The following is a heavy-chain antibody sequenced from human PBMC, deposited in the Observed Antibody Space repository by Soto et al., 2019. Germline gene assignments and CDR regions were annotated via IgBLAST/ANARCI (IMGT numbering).Heavy chain of an antibody. CDR1: GFTLSGYA. CDR2: ISSNGVGT. D-gene: IGHD6-6*01. V-gene: IGHV3-64*01. CDR3: ARRARPDFYYMDV. J-gene: IGHJ6*03. Sequence: EVQLAESGGGLAQPGGSLRLSCAASGFTLSGYAMDWVRQAPGKGLEYVSGISSNGVGTYYANSVQGRFTISRDNSKDTVDLPMGRLRPEDMAVYYCARRARPDFYYMDVWGKGTTVTVSS.